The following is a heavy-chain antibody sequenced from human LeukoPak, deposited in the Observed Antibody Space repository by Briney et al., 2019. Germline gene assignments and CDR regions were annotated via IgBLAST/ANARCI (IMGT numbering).Heavy chain of an antibody. J-gene: IGHJ1*01. Sequence: TGGSVSLSRGFSGFPYKLYAKMGAPQARGKAREEVSDLTDRGYSTYCADSVKGRFTISRDNSKNTMYLQMNSVRAEDTAVYYCAKDGITMVRGVSLEYFQQWGQGTLVTVSS. CDR3: AKDGITMVRGVSLEYFQQ. V-gene: IGHV3-23*01. CDR2: LTDRGYST. CDR1: GFPYKLYA. D-gene: IGHD3-10*01.